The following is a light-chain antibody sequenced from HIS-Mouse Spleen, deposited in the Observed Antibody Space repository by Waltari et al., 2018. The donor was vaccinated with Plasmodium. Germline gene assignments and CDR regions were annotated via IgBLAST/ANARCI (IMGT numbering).Light chain of an antibody. Sequence: QSALTQPRSVSGSPGQSVTISCTGTSSDVGGYHYVSWYQQHPGKAPKLMFYDGSKRPSGVPDRFSGSKSGNTASLTISGLQAEDEADYYCCSYAGSYTLVFGGGTKLTVL. CDR2: DGS. CDR1: SSDVGGYHY. CDR3: CSYAGSYTLV. V-gene: IGLV2-11*01. J-gene: IGLJ2*01.